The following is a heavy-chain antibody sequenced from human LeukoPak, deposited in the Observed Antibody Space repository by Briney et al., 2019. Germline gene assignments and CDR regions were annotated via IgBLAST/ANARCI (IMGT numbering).Heavy chain of an antibody. D-gene: IGHD4-23*01. V-gene: IGHV3-48*04. CDR1: GFTFSSYG. Sequence: PGGSLRLSCAASGFTFSSYGMHWVRQAPGKGLEWVSYISSSSSTIYYADSVKGRFTISRDNAKDSLYLQMNSLRAEDTAVYYCARVEYGGLNERLDYWGQGTLVTVSS. J-gene: IGHJ4*02. CDR2: ISSSSSTI. CDR3: ARVEYGGLNERLDY.